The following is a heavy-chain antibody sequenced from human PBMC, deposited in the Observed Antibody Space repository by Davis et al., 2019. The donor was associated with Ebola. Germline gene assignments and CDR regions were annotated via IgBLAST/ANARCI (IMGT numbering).Heavy chain of an antibody. CDR1: GFSFSDYY. CDR3: AKDASAVTTNWFDP. D-gene: IGHD4-17*01. CDR2: ISSSGSTI. V-gene: IGHV3-11*01. Sequence: GGSLRLSCAASGFSFSDYYMSWIRQAPGKGLEWVSYISSSGSTIYYADSVKGRFTISRDNAKNSLYLQMNSLRAEDTALYYCAKDASAVTTNWFDPWGQGTLVTVSS. J-gene: IGHJ5*02.